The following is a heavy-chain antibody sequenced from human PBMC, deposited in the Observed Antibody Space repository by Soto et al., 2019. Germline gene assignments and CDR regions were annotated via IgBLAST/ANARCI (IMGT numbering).Heavy chain of an antibody. V-gene: IGHV2-26*01. D-gene: IGHD5-18*01. CDR2: SFSNDER. J-gene: IGHJ4*02. CDR1: GFSLTIGRMG. Sequence: QVTLKESGHVLVKPTETLTLTCTVSGFSLTIGRMGVSWIRQPPGKALEWLAHSFSNDERSYSTSLKSRLTISQDSSQSQVVLTLTNLDPVDTATYYCARFGGYTYGYDYWGQGILFTVSS. CDR3: ARFGGYTYGYDY.